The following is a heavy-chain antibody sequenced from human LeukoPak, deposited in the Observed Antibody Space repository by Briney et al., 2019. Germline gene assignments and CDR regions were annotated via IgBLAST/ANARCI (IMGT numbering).Heavy chain of an antibody. CDR1: GFTFINSG. Sequence: GGSLRLSCAASGFTFINSGMNWVRQAPGKALEWGSSISSTSTYIYYADSVMGRFTISRDNSKNTLYLQMNSLRAEDTAVFYCAKDLEMATVFDPWGQGTLVTVSS. V-gene: IGHV3-21*01. D-gene: IGHD5-24*01. CDR3: AKDLEMATVFDP. J-gene: IGHJ5*02. CDR2: ISSTSTYI.